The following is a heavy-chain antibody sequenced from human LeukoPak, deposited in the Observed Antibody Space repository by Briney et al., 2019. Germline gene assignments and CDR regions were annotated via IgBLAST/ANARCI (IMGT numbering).Heavy chain of an antibody. V-gene: IGHV3-23*01. CDR2: ISGSGGST. Sequence: GGSLRLSCAASGFTFSSYAMSWVRQAPGKGLEWVSAISGSGGSTYYADSVKGRFTISRDNSKNTLYLQMNSLRAEDTAVYYCARDTGYSSGFDYWGQGTLVTVSS. CDR3: ARDTGYSSGFDY. J-gene: IGHJ4*02. D-gene: IGHD6-19*01. CDR1: GFTFSSYA.